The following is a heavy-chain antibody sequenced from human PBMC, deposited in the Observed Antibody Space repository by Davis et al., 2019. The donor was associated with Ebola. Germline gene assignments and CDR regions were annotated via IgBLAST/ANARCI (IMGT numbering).Heavy chain of an antibody. Sequence: AGSLTLSCTVSGGSISSYYWSWIRQPPGKGLEWIGYIYYSGSTNYNPSLKSRVTISVDTSKNQFSLKLSSVTAADTAVYYCARQLRRGVYFDYWGQGTLVTVSS. CDR3: ARQLRRGVYFDY. CDR1: GGSISSYY. J-gene: IGHJ4*02. V-gene: IGHV4-59*08. CDR2: IYYSGST. D-gene: IGHD3-10*01.